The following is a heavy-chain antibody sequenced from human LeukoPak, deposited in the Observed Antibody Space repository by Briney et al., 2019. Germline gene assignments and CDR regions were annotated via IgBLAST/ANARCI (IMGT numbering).Heavy chain of an antibody. CDR1: GYSFTSYG. J-gene: IGHJ4*02. V-gene: IGHV1-18*01. D-gene: IGHD3-10*01. Sequence: GASVKVSCKASGYSFTSYGISWVRQAPGQGLEWMGWISAHNGNTKYAQEVQGRVTMTTDTSTSTAYMEMRSLRSDDTAVYYCARDLGNYCHFWGQGTLVTVSS. CDR2: ISAHNGNT. CDR3: ARDLGNYCHF.